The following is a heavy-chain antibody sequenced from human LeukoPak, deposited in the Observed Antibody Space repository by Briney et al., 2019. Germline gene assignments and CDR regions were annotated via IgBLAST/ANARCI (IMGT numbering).Heavy chain of an antibody. V-gene: IGHV3-7*05. J-gene: IGHJ4*02. CDR3: ARGRARFDC. Sequence: GGSLRLSCSTSGFTFGSYWMSWVRQAPGKGLEWVANIKEHGSEEYYVDSVKGRFTISRDNAKNSLYLQMNSLRAEDTAVYYCARGRARFDCWGQGTPVTVSS. CDR2: IKEHGSEE. CDR1: GFTFGSYW.